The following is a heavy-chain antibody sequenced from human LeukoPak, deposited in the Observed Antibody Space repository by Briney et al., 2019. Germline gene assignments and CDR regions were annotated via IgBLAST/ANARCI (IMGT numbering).Heavy chain of an antibody. CDR2: IYTSGST. CDR1: GGSISSYY. V-gene: IGHV4-4*07. J-gene: IGHJ4*02. D-gene: IGHD4-17*01. CDR3: VRTGEVTTVCDS. Sequence: PSETLSLTCTVSGGSISSYYWSWIRQPAGKGLEWIGRIYTSGSTNYNPSLKSRVTMSVDTSKNQFSLKLNSVTAADTAVYYCVRTGEVTTVCDSWGQGSLVTVSS.